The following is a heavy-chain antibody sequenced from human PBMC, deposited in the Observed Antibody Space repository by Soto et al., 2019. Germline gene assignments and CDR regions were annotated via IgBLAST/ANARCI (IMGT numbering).Heavy chain of an antibody. V-gene: IGHV3-23*01. CDR2: ISGSGGST. J-gene: IGHJ3*02. Sequence: PGGSLRLSCAASGFTFSSYAMSWVRQAPGKGLEWVSAISGSGGSTYYADSVKGRFTISRDNSKNTLYLQMNSLRAEDTAVYYCAKDVDSVVVPAAPNDAFDIWGQGKMVTVS. CDR3: AKDVDSVVVPAAPNDAFDI. CDR1: GFTFSSYA. D-gene: IGHD2-2*01.